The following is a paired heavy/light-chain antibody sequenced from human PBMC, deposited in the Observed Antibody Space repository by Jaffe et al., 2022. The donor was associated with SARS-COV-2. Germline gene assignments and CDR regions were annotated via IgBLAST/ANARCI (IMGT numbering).Light chain of an antibody. V-gene: IGLV2-11*01. J-gene: IGLJ2*01. CDR3: CSYAGTYTI. Sequence: QSALTQPRSVSGSPGQSVTISCTGTNSDVGRYNYVSWYQQEPGKAPKLIIYDVTKRPSGVPGRFSGSKSGNTASLTISGLQAEDEADYYCCSYAGTYTIFGGGTKLTVL. CDR2: DVT. CDR1: NSDVGRYNY.
Heavy chain of an antibody. CDR3: AREAFEGYLQSDY. Sequence: QVQLVQSGEEAKKPGASVKVSCKASGFTFNSYGFSWVRQAPGQGLEWMGWVSGYDGKTKYAQKFQGRVTMTTDTSTSTAYMELGSLRSDDTAVYYCAREAFEGYLQSDYWGQGTQVTVSS. CDR1: GFTFNSYG. V-gene: IGHV1-18*01. CDR2: VSGYDGKT. D-gene: IGHD3-16*01. J-gene: IGHJ4*02.